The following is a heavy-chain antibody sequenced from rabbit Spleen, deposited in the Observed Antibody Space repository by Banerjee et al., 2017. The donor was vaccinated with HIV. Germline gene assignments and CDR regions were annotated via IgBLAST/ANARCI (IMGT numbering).Heavy chain of an antibody. J-gene: IGHJ4*01. D-gene: IGHD4-1*01. V-gene: IGHV1S45*01. CDR1: GFSFSSSYY. CDR2: IDTSSGST. Sequence: QEQLVESGGGLVQPEGSLTLTCTASGFSFSSSYYMCWVRQAPGKGLEWIGCIDTSSGSTYYASWAKGRFTISKTSSTTVTLQMTSLTAADTAAYFCARDGYSRGWGIDLYYFNLWGPGTLVTVS. CDR3: ARDGYSRGWGIDLYYFNL.